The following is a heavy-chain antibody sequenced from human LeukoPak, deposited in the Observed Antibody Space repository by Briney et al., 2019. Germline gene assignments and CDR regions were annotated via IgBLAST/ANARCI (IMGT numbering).Heavy chain of an antibody. CDR2: ISSSGSTI. CDR3: ARGVLKGYFDY. D-gene: IGHD3-10*01. CDR1: GFTFSTYS. V-gene: IGHV3-48*04. Sequence: GGSLRLSCAASGFTFSTYSMNWVRQAPGKGLEWVSSISSSGSTIYYADSVKGRFTISRDNAKNSLYLQMNSLRAEDTAVYYCARGVLKGYFDYWGQGTLVTVSS. J-gene: IGHJ4*02.